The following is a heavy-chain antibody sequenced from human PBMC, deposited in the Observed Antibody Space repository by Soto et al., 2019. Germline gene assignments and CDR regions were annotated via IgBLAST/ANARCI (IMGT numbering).Heavy chain of an antibody. CDR2: IGGSGGST. D-gene: IGHD3-16*01. J-gene: IGHJ4*02. CDR3: AKAWGDG. CDR1: GFTFTSHV. V-gene: IGHV3-23*01. Sequence: EVQVLESGGGLVQPGGSLRLSCAASGFTFTSHVMSWVRQAPGKGLEWVSSIGGSGGSTYYADSVKGRFTVSRDNSKSTQYLQMNSLRVEDTAVYYCAKAWGDGWGQGTLVTVSS.